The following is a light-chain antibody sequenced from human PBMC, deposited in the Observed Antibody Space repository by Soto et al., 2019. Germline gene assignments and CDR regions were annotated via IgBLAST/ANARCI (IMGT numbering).Light chain of an antibody. CDR3: TSYTSSSTYV. CDR2: GVT. J-gene: IGLJ1*01. V-gene: IGLV2-14*01. Sequence: QSALTQPASVSESPGLSITISCAGTSSDIGGYNYVSWYQQHPDKAPKLMIYGVTNRPSGVSDRFSGSKSGNTASLTISGLQAEDEADYYCTSYTSSSTYVFGTGTNLTVL. CDR1: SSDIGGYNY.